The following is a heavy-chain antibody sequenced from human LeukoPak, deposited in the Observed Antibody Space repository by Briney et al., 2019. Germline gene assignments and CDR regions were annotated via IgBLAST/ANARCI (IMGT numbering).Heavy chain of an antibody. Sequence: GRSLRLSCAASGFTFDDYAMHWVRQAPGKGLEWVSGISWNSGSIGYADSVKGRFTISRDNAKNSLYLQMNSLRAEDTALYYCAKDGKYYYGSGSYHYWGQGTLVTVSS. D-gene: IGHD3-10*01. J-gene: IGHJ4*02. CDR2: ISWNSGSI. CDR3: AKDGKYYYGSGSYHY. CDR1: GFTFDDYA. V-gene: IGHV3-9*01.